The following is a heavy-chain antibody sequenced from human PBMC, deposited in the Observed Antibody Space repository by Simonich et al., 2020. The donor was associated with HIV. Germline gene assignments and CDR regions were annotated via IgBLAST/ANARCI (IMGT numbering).Heavy chain of an antibody. J-gene: IGHJ4*02. CDR3: ARGFYQRLYYFDY. D-gene: IGHD2-2*01. CDR2: INHSGRP. CDR1: GGSFSGYY. V-gene: IGHV4-34*01. Sequence: QVQLQQWGAGLLKPSETLSLTCAVYGGSFSGYYWGWIRQPPGKGREGIGKINHSGRPNYNPSLKSRVTISVDTSKNQFSLKLSSVTAADTAVYYCARGFYQRLYYFDYWGQGTLVTVSS.